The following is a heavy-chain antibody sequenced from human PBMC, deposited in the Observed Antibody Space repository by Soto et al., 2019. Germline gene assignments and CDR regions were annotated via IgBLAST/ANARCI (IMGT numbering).Heavy chain of an antibody. D-gene: IGHD6-13*01. CDR1: DGSISSYY. V-gene: IGHV4-4*07. CDR2: IYTSGST. Sequence: SETLALTCTVADGSISSYYWSWIRQPAGKGLEWIGRIYTSGSTNYNPSLKSRVTMSVDTSKNQFSLKLSSVTAADTAVYYCARDLAAAGNTWFDPWGQGTLVTVSS. CDR3: ARDLAAAGNTWFDP. J-gene: IGHJ5*02.